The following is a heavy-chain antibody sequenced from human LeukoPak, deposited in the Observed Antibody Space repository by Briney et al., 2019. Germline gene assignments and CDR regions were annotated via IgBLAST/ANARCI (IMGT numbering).Heavy chain of an antibody. Sequence: SVKVSCKASGGTFSSYAVSWVRQAPGQGLEWMGRIIPIFGIANYAQKFQGRVTITADKSTSTAYMELSSLRSEDTAVYYCARGSGYGDYRLAYFDYWGQGTLVTVSS. V-gene: IGHV1-69*04. CDR2: IIPIFGIA. D-gene: IGHD4-17*01. J-gene: IGHJ4*02. CDR3: ARGSGYGDYRLAYFDY. CDR1: GGTFSSYA.